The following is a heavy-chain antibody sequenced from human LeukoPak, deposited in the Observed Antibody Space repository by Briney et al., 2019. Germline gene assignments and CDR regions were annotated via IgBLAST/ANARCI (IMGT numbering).Heavy chain of an antibody. V-gene: IGHV3-23*01. J-gene: IGHJ2*01. D-gene: IGHD1-26*01. CDR2: ITDSGSGT. Sequence: GGSLRLSCAASGFTFSSYSMSWVRQAPGKGLEWVSSITDSGSGTCYADSVKGRFTMSRDNSKNTLYLQMNSLRAEDTAVYYCAKNLLGSESFSWYFDLWGRGTLVTVSS. CDR1: GFTFSSYS. CDR3: AKNLLGSESFSWYFDL.